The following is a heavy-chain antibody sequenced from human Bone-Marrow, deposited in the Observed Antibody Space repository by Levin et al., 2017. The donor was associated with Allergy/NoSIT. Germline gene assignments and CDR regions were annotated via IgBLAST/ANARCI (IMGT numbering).Heavy chain of an antibody. J-gene: IGHJ6*02. CDR1: GDSFSDYY. Sequence: PSETLSLTCAVYGDSFSDYYWNWIRQPPGKGLEWIGEINQSGTTNYNPSLKTRVTLSVDASKDQFSLRLSSVTAADTAVYYCARGPPAYFTSGSYHSYYYYYLDVWGQGTTVTVSS. CDR2: INQSGTT. D-gene: IGHD3-10*01. V-gene: IGHV4-34*01. CDR3: ARGPPAYFTSGSYHSYYYYYLDV.